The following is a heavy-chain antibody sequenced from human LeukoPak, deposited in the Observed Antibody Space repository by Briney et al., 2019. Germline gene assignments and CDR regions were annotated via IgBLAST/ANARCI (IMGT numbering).Heavy chain of an antibody. Sequence: GASVKVSCKASGYTFTSYGISWVRQAPGQGLEWMGWINPNSGGTNYAQKFQGWVTMTRDTSISTAYMELSRLRSDDTAVYYCARVRYSSGWYDHYFDYWGQGTLVTVSS. D-gene: IGHD6-19*01. CDR1: GYTFTSYG. V-gene: IGHV1-2*04. CDR2: INPNSGGT. CDR3: ARVRYSSGWYDHYFDY. J-gene: IGHJ4*02.